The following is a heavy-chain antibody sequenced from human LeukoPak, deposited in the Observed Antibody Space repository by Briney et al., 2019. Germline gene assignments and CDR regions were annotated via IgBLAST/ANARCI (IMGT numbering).Heavy chain of an antibody. CDR1: GFTFSTSD. V-gene: IGHV3-30*02. Sequence: GGSLRLSCATSGFTFSTSDMHWVRQAPGKGLEWVSFIQYDGSRKNYVDSVKGRFTISRDNSKNMLYLEMNSLSTEDTAVYYCAKVRYCSGVNCYPDDNWGQGTLVTVSS. D-gene: IGHD2-15*01. CDR3: AKVRYCSGVNCYPDDN. CDR2: IQYDGSRK. J-gene: IGHJ4*02.